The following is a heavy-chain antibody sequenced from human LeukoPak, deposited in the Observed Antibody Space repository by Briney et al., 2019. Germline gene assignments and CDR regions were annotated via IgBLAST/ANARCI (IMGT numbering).Heavy chain of an antibody. J-gene: IGHJ4*02. CDR3: AKDHSSGWPYCFPY. Sequence: PGGSLRLSCAASEFSVGSNYMTWVRQAPGKGLEWVSLIYSGGSTYYADSVKGRFTISRDNSKNTLFLQMNSLRAEDTAVYYCAKDHSSGWPYCFPYWGQGTLVTVSS. CDR2: IYSGGST. V-gene: IGHV3-66*01. CDR1: EFSVGSNY. D-gene: IGHD6-19*01.